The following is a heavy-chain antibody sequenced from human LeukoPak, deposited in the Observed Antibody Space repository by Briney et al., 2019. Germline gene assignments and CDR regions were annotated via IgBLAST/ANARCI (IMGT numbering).Heavy chain of an antibody. CDR3: ASRAEYGYCSSTSCPRLRGAFDI. CDR1: GGSISSSSYY. D-gene: IGHD2-2*03. V-gene: IGHV4-39*07. J-gene: IGHJ3*02. Sequence: SETLSLTCTVSGGSISSSSYYWGWIRQPPGKGLEWIGSIYYSGSTNYNPSLKSRVTISVDTSKNQFSLKLSSVTAADAAVYYCASRAEYGYCSSTSCPRLRGAFDIWGQGTMVTVSS. CDR2: IYYSGST.